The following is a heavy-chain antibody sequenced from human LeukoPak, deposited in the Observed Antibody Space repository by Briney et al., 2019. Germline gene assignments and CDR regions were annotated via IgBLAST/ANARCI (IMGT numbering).Heavy chain of an antibody. CDR1: GGSISSYF. CDR2: IYYDGNT. Sequence: SSETLSLTCTVSGGSISSYFWSWIRQSPGKGLEWIGYIYYDGNTNYNPSLKSRVTISVDTSKNQFSLKLSSVTAADTAVYFCARTSDPGYFDYWGQGTLVTDPS. V-gene: IGHV4-59*01. CDR3: ARTSDPGYFDY. J-gene: IGHJ4*02.